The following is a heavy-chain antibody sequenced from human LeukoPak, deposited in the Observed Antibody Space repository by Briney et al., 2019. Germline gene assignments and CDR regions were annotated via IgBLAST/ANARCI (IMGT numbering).Heavy chain of an antibody. CDR2: ISGSGGST. CDR3: AKDLWDFWSGYPFDY. J-gene: IGHJ4*02. V-gene: IGHV3-23*01. Sequence: PGGSLRLSCAASGFTFSSYAMSWVRQAPGKGLEWVSAISGSGGSTYYADSVKGQFTISRDNSKNTLYLQMNSLRAEDTAVYYCAKDLWDFWSGYPFDYWGQGTLVTVSS. CDR1: GFTFSSYA. D-gene: IGHD3-3*01.